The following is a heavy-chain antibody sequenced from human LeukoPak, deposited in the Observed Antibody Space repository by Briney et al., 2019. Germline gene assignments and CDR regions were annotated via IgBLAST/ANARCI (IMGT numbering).Heavy chain of an antibody. CDR3: AREAGNFDY. Sequence: GGSLRLSCAASRFTFSSYSMNWVRQAPGKGLEWVSYISSSSSTIYYADSVKGRFTISRDNAKNSLYLQMNSLRAEDTAVYYCAREAGNFDYWGQGTLVTVSS. V-gene: IGHV3-48*04. D-gene: IGHD1-14*01. CDR2: ISSSSSTI. J-gene: IGHJ4*02. CDR1: RFTFSSYS.